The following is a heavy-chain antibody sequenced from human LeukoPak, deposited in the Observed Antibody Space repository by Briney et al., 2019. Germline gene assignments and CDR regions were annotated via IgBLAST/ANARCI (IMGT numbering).Heavy chain of an antibody. CDR3: ASSPVRASRGIAASGDFDY. CDR1: GYSFSFFG. J-gene: IGHJ4*02. D-gene: IGHD6-6*01. Sequence: ASVKVFCKASGYSFSFFGISWVRQAPGQGLEWMGWINTNTGNPTYAQGFTGRFVFSLDTSVSTAYLQISSLKAEDTAVYYCASSPVRASRGIAASGDFDYWGQGTLVTVSS. V-gene: IGHV7-4-1*02. CDR2: INTNTGNP.